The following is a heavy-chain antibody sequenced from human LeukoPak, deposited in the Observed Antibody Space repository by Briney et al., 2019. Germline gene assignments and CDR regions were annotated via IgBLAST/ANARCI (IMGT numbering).Heavy chain of an antibody. V-gene: IGHV1-18*01. CDR1: GYTFTSYG. J-gene: IGHJ3*02. CDR3: ARSRSAMVRGVISDDAFDI. CDR2: ISAYNGNT. Sequence: RASVKVSCKASGYTFTSYGISWVRQAPGQGLEWMGWISAYNGNTNYAQKLQGRVTMTTDTSTSTAYMELRSLRSDDTAVYYCARSRSAMVRGVISDDAFDIWGQGTMVTVSS. D-gene: IGHD3-10*01.